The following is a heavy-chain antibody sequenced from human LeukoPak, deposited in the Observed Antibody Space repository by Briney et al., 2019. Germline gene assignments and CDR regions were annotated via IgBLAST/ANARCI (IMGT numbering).Heavy chain of an antibody. J-gene: IGHJ2*01. CDR3: ARRLTGYSSSWYSGYWYFDL. CDR1: GGSIRSYY. D-gene: IGHD6-13*01. Sequence: SETLSLTCTVSGGSIRSYYWGWVRQPAGKGLEWIGRIYTTGTTNYNPSLKSRLTISVDTSKNQFSLKLSSVTAADTAVYYCARRLTGYSSSWYSGYWYFDLWGRGTLVTVSS. V-gene: IGHV4-4*07. CDR2: IYTTGTT.